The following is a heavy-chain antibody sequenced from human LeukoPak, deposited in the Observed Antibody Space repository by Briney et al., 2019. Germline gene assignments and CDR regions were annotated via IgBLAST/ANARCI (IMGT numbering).Heavy chain of an antibody. J-gene: IGHJ4*02. V-gene: IGHV4-34*01. Sequence: SETLSLTCAVYGGSFSGYYWSWIRQPPGKGLEWIGEINHSGSTNYNPSLKSRVTISVDTSKNQFSLKLSSVTAADTAVYYCVRMETGTTYGYWGQGTLVTVSS. CDR2: INHSGST. CDR1: GGSFSGYY. D-gene: IGHD1-7*01. CDR3: VRMETGTTYGY.